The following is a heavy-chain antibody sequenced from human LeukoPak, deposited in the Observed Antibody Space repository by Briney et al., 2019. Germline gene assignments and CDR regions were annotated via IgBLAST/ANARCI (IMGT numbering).Heavy chain of an antibody. CDR1: GFTFSSYA. J-gene: IGHJ3*02. Sequence: GGSLRLSCAASGFTFSSYAMSWVRRAPGKGLEWVSVISGSGGNTYYADSVKGRFTISRDNAKNTLYLQMNSLRAEDTALYYCATTKMDAFDIWGQGTMVTVSS. CDR2: ISGSGGNT. D-gene: IGHD1-1*01. CDR3: ATTKMDAFDI. V-gene: IGHV3-23*01.